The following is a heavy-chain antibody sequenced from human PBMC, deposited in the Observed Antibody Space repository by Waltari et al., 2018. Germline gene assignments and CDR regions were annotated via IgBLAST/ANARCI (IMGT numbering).Heavy chain of an antibody. J-gene: IGHJ1*01. CDR1: GGTFSSYA. Sequence: QVQLVQSGAEVKKPGSSVKVSCKASGGTFSSYAISWVRQAPGQGLEWMGGIIPIFGTANYAQKFQGRVTITADKSTSTAYMELSSLRSEDTAVYYCARGYCSGGSCYPGYFQHWGQGTLVTVSS. V-gene: IGHV1-69*13. D-gene: IGHD2-15*01. CDR3: ARGYCSGGSCYPGYFQH. CDR2: IIPIFGTA.